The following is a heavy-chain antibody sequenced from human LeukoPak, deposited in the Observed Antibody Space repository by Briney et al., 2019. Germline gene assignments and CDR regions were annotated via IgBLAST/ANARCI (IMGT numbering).Heavy chain of an antibody. CDR1: VFTFSSYA. CDR2: ISYDGSNK. Sequence: GRSLRLSCAASVFTFSSYAMHWVRQAPGKGLEWVAVISYDGSNKYYADSVKGRFTISRDNSKNTLYLQMNSLRAEDTAVYYCARDIMEWHYYGMDVWGQGTTVTVSS. D-gene: IGHD1-1*01. CDR3: ARDIMEWHYYGMDV. J-gene: IGHJ6*02. V-gene: IGHV3-30-3*01.